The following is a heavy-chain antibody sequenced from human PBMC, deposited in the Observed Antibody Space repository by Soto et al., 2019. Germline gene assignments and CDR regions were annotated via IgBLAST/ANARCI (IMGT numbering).Heavy chain of an antibody. V-gene: IGHV2-26*01. J-gene: IGHJ2*01. Sequence: QVTLKESGPVLVKPTETRTLTCTVSRFSLSNARMGVSWIRQPPGKALEWLAHIFSNDEKSYSTSLKSRLTISKDTSKSHVVLTMTNMDPVDTATYYCARIKQWLVRRWYFDLWGRGTLVTVSS. CDR2: IFSNDEK. CDR3: ARIKQWLVRRWYFDL. CDR1: RFSLSNARMG. D-gene: IGHD6-19*01.